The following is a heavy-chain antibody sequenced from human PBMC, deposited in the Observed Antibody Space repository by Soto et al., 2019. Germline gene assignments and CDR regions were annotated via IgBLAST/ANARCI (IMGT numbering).Heavy chain of an antibody. CDR3: ARGWSLYYYYYGMDV. CDR1: GGSFSGYY. Sequence: SETLSLTCAVYGGSFSGYYWSWIRQPPGKGLEWIGEINHSGSTNYNPSLKSRVTISVDTSKNQFSLELSSVTAADTAVYYCARGWSLYYYYYGMDVWGQGTTVTVSS. CDR2: INHSGST. J-gene: IGHJ6*02. V-gene: IGHV4-34*01.